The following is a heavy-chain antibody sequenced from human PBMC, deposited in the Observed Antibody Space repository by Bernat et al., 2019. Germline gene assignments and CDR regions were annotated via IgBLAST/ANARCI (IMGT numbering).Heavy chain of an antibody. CDR1: GFTFSSYG. CDR3: AKDLELARDSLGGRFDP. Sequence: QVQLVESGGGVVQPGRSLRLSCAASGFTFSSYGMHWVRQAPGKGLEWVAVISYDGSNKYYADSVKGRFTISRDKSKNTLDLQMNSLRAEDTAVDYCAKDLELARDSLGGRFDPWGQGTLVTVSS. J-gene: IGHJ5*02. CDR2: ISYDGSNK. D-gene: IGHD6-13*01. V-gene: IGHV3-30*18.